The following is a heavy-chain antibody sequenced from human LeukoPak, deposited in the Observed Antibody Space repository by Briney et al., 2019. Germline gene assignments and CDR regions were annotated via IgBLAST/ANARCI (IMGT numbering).Heavy chain of an antibody. V-gene: IGHV4-59*01. CDR1: GGSINSYY. D-gene: IGHD6-6*01. Sequence: PSETLSLTRTVSGGSINSYYWTWIRQPPGKALEWIGHISYSGDTNYNPSLKGRVTIAVDTSKNQFSLKLSSVTAADTAVYYCARAAQKYSSSSTYDNWGQGTLVTVSS. J-gene: IGHJ4*02. CDR2: ISYSGDT. CDR3: ARAAQKYSSSSTYDN.